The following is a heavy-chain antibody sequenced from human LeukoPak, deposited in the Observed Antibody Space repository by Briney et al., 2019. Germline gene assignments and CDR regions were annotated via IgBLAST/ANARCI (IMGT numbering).Heavy chain of an antibody. CDR2: IYAAGNT. J-gene: IGHJ4*02. CDR1: GFTFSSNY. Sequence: GGSLRLSCAASGFTFSSNYVSWVRQGPGKGLEWVSVIYAAGNTYYADSVKGRFTISRDNSKNTLYLQMSSLRAEDTAVYYCAKAEGYDILTGLDYWGQGTLVTVSS. V-gene: IGHV3-66*01. CDR3: AKAEGYDILTGLDY. D-gene: IGHD3-9*01.